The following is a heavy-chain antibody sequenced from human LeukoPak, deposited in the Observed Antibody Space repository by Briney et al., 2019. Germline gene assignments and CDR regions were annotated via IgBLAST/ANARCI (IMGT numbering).Heavy chain of an antibody. J-gene: IGHJ4*02. CDR2: IYYSGST. CDR3: ARHDTPLSSTRTFDY. Sequence: PSETLSLTCTVSGGSISSYYWSWIRQPPGKGLEWIGYIYYSGSTNYNPSLKSRVTISVDTSKNQFSLKLSSVTAADTAVYYCARHDTPLSSTRTFDYWGQGTLVTVSS. V-gene: IGHV4-59*08. CDR1: GGSISSYY. D-gene: IGHD2-2*01.